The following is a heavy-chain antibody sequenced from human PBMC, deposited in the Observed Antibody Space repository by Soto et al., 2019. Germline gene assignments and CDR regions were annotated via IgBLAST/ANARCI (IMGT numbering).Heavy chain of an antibody. CDR2: IGRRSDI. V-gene: IGHV3-21*03. J-gene: IGHJ6*02. D-gene: IGHD2-21*02. CDR3: AREETAWPLAYGLDV. Sequence: GSLRLSCEASGFSFSTYSMHWVRQAPGKGLEWVSSIGRRSDIYYADSVKGRFTISRDNAKNSVSLQMNSLRDEDTAVYYCAREETAWPLAYGLDVWGQGTTVTVSS. CDR1: GFSFSTYS.